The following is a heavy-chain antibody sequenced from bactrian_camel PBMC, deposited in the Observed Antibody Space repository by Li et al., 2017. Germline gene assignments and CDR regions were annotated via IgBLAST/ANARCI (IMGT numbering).Heavy chain of an antibody. D-gene: IGHD1*01. CDR2: ILSDDNTT. CDR3: AADFFRVTACGAVYVPDFPY. J-gene: IGHJ6*01. CDR1: RDGHASNC. V-gene: IGHV3-3*01. Sequence: HVQLVESGGGSVQAGGSLRLSCAVSRDGHASNCLGWFRQVPGKERDGIVLILSDDNTTYYADAVKGRFTVSYDSAKHTVYLQMNSLKPEDTAMYYCAADFFRVTACGAVYVPDFPYRGRGTQVTVS.